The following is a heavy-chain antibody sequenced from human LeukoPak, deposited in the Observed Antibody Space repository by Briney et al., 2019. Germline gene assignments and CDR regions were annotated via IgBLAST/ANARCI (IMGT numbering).Heavy chain of an antibody. Sequence: ASVKVSCKASGYTFTGYYMHWVRQAPGQGLEWMGWINPNSGGTNYAQKFQGRVTMTRDTSISTAYMELSRLRSDDTAVYYCARDLEYLYPGGAFDIWGQGTMVTVSS. D-gene: IGHD3-16*01. CDR2: INPNSGGT. J-gene: IGHJ3*02. V-gene: IGHV1-2*02. CDR3: ARDLEYLYPGGAFDI. CDR1: GYTFTGYY.